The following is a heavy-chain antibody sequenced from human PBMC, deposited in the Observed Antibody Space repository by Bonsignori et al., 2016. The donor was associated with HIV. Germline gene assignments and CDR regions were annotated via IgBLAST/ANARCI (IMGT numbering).Heavy chain of an antibody. CDR1: GGSFSGYY. CDR2: ITPTGNS. V-gene: IGHV4-34*01. D-gene: IGHD6-6*01. Sequence: QVQLQQWGAGLLKPSETLSLTCSVYGGSFSGYYWTLDPPAPTGRGLEWIGEITPTGNSNYNPSLKSRVTISVDTSKNQFSLRLRSVTAADTALFYCARGPIAAPLVHRSRTFHLWGQGTLVTVSS. J-gene: IGHJ5*02. CDR3: ARGPIAAPLVHRSRTFHL.